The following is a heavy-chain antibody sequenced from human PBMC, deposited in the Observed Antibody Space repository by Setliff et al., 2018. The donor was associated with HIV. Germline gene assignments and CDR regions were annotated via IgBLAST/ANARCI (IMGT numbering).Heavy chain of an antibody. CDR3: ARSDSGWPHYQYHHTNV. V-gene: IGHV1-69*13. CDR1: GGSFSSFA. D-gene: IGHD6-19*01. Sequence: SVKVSCKASGGSFSSFAFSWIRQAPGQGLEWMGGIIPIFGKVEYAQRFQDRVKITADEFTSTAYMEMSSLTSEDTAIYYCARSDSGWPHYQYHHTNVWGKGTTVTVSS. CDR2: IIPIFGKV. J-gene: IGHJ6*04.